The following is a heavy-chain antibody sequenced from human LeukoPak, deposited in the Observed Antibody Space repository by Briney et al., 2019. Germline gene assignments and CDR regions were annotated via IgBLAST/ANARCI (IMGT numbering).Heavy chain of an antibody. Sequence: SETLSLTCAVYGGSFSTYYWSWIRQSPGKGLEWIAEINHRGDTNYNPSVKSRVTISVDTSKNQFSLKVRSPTDADTAVYYCARGPTISETGYFDYWGQGTLVTVSS. CDR2: INHRGDT. D-gene: IGHD7-27*01. V-gene: IGHV4-34*01. CDR3: ARGPTISETGYFDY. CDR1: GGSFSTYY. J-gene: IGHJ4*02.